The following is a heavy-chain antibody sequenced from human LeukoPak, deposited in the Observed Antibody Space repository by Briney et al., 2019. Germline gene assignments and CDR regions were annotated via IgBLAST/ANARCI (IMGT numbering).Heavy chain of an antibody. CDR3: AKAGTGGTLVDY. D-gene: IGHD7-27*01. J-gene: IGHJ4*02. V-gene: IGHV3-23*01. CDR1: GFTFSTYA. CDR2: ISDSGGST. Sequence: GGSLRLSCAASGFTFSTYAMTWARQAPGKGLQWVSGISDSGGSTYYADSVKGRFTISRDNSKNTLYLQMNSLRAEDTAVYYCAKAGTGGTLVDYWGQGTLVTVSS.